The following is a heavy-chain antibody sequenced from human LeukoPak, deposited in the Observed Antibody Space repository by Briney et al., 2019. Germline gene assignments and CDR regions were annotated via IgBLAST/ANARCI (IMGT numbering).Heavy chain of an antibody. V-gene: IGHV1-2*02. J-gene: IGHJ4*02. D-gene: IGHD2-15*01. Sequence: ASVKVSCKASGYTFTGYYMHWVRQAPEQGLEWMGWINPNSGGTNYAQKFQGRVTMTRDTSISTAYMELRSLRSDDTAVYYCARVAPNRRYCSGGSCLNYFDYWGQGTLVTVSS. CDR2: INPNSGGT. CDR1: GYTFTGYY. CDR3: ARVAPNRRYCSGGSCLNYFDY.